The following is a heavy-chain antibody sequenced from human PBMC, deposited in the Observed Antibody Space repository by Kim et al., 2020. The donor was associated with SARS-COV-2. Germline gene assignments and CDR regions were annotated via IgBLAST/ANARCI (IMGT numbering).Heavy chain of an antibody. V-gene: IGHV3-7*01. Sequence: YYVDSVKGRFTISRDNDKNSLYLQMNSLRAEDTAVYYCARGLSTVTTWYYWGQGTLVTVSS. CDR3: ARGLSTVTTWYY. D-gene: IGHD4-17*01. J-gene: IGHJ4*02.